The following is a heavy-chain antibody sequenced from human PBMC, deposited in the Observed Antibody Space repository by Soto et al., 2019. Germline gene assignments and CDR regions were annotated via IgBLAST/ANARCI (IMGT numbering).Heavy chain of an antibody. D-gene: IGHD1-1*01. CDR2: INVGHGNT. CDR3: AREGPKGAGTDNWIGP. Sequence: QVHLVQSGAEVKKPGASVKVSCKASGYPFSSYDIHWVRQAPGQRLEWMGWINVGHGNTKYSQNLQGRITISRDTAANTAFMELTSMRPQHTGIYYCAREGPKGAGTDNWIGPWGQGSLVTDAS. CDR1: GYPFSSYD. J-gene: IGHJ5*02. V-gene: IGHV1-3*01.